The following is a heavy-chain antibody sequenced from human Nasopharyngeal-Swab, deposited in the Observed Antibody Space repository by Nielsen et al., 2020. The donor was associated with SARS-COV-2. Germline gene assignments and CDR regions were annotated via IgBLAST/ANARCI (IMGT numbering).Heavy chain of an antibody. V-gene: IGHV1-18*01. D-gene: IGHD5-18*01. Sequence: SVTVARKGCGCRDCRYGFSWGIQDPRQGLEWMGWISAYNGNTNYAQKLQGRVTMTTDTSTSTAYMELRSLRSDDTAVYYCARGYSYGIQYFDYWGQGTLVTVS. CDR1: GCRDCRYG. CDR3: ARGYSYGIQYFDY. J-gene: IGHJ4*02. CDR2: ISAYNGNT.